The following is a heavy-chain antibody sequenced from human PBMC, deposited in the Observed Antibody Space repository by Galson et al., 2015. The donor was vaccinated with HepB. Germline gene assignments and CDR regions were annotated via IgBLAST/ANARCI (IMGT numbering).Heavy chain of an antibody. CDR2: ISYDGNNK. CDR1: GFTFSTYA. J-gene: IGHJ4*02. CDR3: ARDRGRDGYNYGGYFDF. Sequence: SLRLSCAASGFTFSTYAMYWVRQAPGKGLEWVAVISYDGNNKYYVDSVKGRFTISRDNSKNTLYLQMNSLRAEGTAVYYCARDRGRDGYNYGGYFDFWGQGTLVTVSS. V-gene: IGHV3-30-3*01. D-gene: IGHD5-24*01.